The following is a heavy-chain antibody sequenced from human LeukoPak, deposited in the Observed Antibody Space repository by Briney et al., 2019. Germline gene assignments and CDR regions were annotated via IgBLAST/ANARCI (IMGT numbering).Heavy chain of an antibody. CDR3: ARDKLLWFGEPFDY. CDR2: IKQDGSEK. Sequence: GGSLRLSCAASGFTFSNAWMSWVRQAPGKGLEWVANIKQDGSEKYYVDSVKGRFTISRDNAKNSLYLQMNSLRAEDTAVYYCARDKLLWFGEPFDYWGQGTLVTVSS. V-gene: IGHV3-7*01. D-gene: IGHD3-10*01. J-gene: IGHJ4*02. CDR1: GFTFSNAW.